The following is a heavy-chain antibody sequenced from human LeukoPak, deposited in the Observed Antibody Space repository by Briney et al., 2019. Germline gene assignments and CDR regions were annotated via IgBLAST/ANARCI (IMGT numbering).Heavy chain of an antibody. V-gene: IGHV3-48*01. D-gene: IGHD6-13*01. CDR2: ISSSSSTI. CDR1: GFTFSSYS. CDR3: AREQQLGYYYYYYMDV. J-gene: IGHJ6*03. Sequence: GGSLRLSCAASGFTFSSYSMNWVRQAPGKGQEWVSYISSSSSTIYYADSVKGRFTTSRDNAKNSLYLQMNSLRAEDTAVYYCAREQQLGYYYYYYMDVWGKGTTVTVSS.